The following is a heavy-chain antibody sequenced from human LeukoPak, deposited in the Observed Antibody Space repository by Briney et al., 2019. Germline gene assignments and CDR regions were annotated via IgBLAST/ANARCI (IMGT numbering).Heavy chain of an antibody. CDR3: ARSPRFGLELRPSLPDY. D-gene: IGHD1-7*01. V-gene: IGHV1-46*01. Sequence: GASVKVSCKASGYTFTSYYMHWVRQAPGQGLEWMGIINPSGGSTSYAQKFQGRVTMTRDTSISTAYMELSRLRSDDTAVYYCARSPRFGLELRPSLPDYWGQGTLVTVSS. J-gene: IGHJ4*02. CDR1: GYTFTSYY. CDR2: INPSGGST.